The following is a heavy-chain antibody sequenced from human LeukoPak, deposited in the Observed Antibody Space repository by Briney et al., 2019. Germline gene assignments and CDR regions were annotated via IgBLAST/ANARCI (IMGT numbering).Heavy chain of an antibody. V-gene: IGHV3-23*01. CDR2: ISGSGDNT. J-gene: IGHJ4*02. CDR3: ARTPTIITHFDY. Sequence: GGSLRLSCEASGLSFRSYGMSWVRQAPGKGLEWVSGISGSGDNTYYTDSVKGRFTISRDNSKNTLYLQMNSLRAEDTAVYYCARTPTIITHFDYWGQGTLVTVSS. D-gene: IGHD3-9*01. CDR1: GLSFRSYG.